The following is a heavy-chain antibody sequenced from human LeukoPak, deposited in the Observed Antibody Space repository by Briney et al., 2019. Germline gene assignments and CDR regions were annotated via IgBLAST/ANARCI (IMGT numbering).Heavy chain of an antibody. CDR3: ARDRDCSSTSCYAPFDY. CDR2: ISSNGGST. CDR1: GFTFSSYA. Sequence: GGSLRLSCAASGFTFSSYAMHWVRQAPGKGLEYVSAISSNGGSTYYANSVEGRFTISRDNSKNTLYLQMGSLRAEDMAVYYCARDRDCSSTSCYAPFDYWGQGTLVTVSS. D-gene: IGHD2-2*01. J-gene: IGHJ4*02. V-gene: IGHV3-64*01.